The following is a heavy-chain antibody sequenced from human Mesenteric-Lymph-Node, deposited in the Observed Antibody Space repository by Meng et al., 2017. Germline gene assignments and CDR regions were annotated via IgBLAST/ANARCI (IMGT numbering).Heavy chain of an antibody. J-gene: IGHJ2*01. CDR3: ARGQKGYFDL. CDR1: GGSISSSNW. V-gene: IGHV4-30-4*02. Sequence: QAQLQGSGPGLVKPSDTLSLTCAVSGGSISSSNWWSWIRQPPGKGLEWSGHIYNSGSTYYNPSLKSRITISVDTSKNQFSLKLSSVTAADTAVYYCARGQKGYFDLWGRGTLVTVSS. CDR2: IYNSGST.